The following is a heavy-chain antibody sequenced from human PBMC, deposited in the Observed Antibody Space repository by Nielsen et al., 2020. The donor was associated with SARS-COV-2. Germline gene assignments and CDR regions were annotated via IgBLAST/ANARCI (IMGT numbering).Heavy chain of an antibody. D-gene: IGHD3-22*01. Sequence: GESLKISCAASGFTFSSYGMHWVRQAPGKGLEWVAVISYDGSNKYYADSVKGRFTISRDNSKNTLYLQMNSLRAEDTAVYYCARDYYDSSGYSTGFDYWGQGTLVTVSS. CDR1: GFTFSSYG. V-gene: IGHV3-30*03. CDR2: ISYDGSNK. J-gene: IGHJ4*02. CDR3: ARDYYDSSGYSTGFDY.